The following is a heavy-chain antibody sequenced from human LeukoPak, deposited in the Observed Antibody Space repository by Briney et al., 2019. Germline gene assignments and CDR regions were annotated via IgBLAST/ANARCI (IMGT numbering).Heavy chain of an antibody. V-gene: IGHV4-38-2*02. CDR2: IYHSGGT. D-gene: IGHD2-15*01. Sequence: PSETLSLTCTVSGYSISSGYYWGWIRQPPGKGLEWIGSIYHSGGTYYNPSLKSRVTISVDTSKNQFSLKVTSMTAADTAMYYCARTYCSGGSCYPGNWFDPWGQGTLVTVSS. CDR3: ARTYCSGGSCYPGNWFDP. CDR1: GYSISSGYY. J-gene: IGHJ5*02.